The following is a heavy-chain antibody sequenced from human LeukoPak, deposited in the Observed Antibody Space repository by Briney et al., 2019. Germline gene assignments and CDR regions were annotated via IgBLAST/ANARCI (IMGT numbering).Heavy chain of an antibody. CDR3: ARDLRFLEWSYFDY. D-gene: IGHD3-3*01. CDR2: IYTSGST. V-gene: IGHV4-4*07. Sequence: PSETLSLTCTVSGGSISSYYWSWIRQPAGKGLEWIGRIYTSGSTNYNPSLKSPVTISVDTSKNQFSLKLSSVTAADTAVYYCARDLRFLEWSYFDYWGQGTLVTVSS. CDR1: GGSISSYY. J-gene: IGHJ4*02.